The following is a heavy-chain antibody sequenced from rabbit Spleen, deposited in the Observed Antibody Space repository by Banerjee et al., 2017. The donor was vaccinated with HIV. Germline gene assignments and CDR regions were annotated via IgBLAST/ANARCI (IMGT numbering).Heavy chain of an antibody. Sequence: QEQLVESGGGLVQPEGSLTLTCKASGFTLSSYWMCWVRQAPGKGLEWIGCINTGSGKTWYANWAKGRFTISKTSSTTVTLQMTSLTAADTAAYFCARRAGYAGYGYALWGPGTLVTVS. CDR3: ARRAGYAGYGYAL. D-gene: IGHD6-1*01. V-gene: IGHV1S45*01. J-gene: IGHJ4*01. CDR1: GFTLSSYW. CDR2: INTGSGKT.